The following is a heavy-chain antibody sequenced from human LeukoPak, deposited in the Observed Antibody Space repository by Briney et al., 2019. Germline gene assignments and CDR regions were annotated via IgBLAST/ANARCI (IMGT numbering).Heavy chain of an antibody. Sequence: GGSLRLSCAASGFSFNSYSMNLVRQAPGKGLEWVSYISSSGTIYYADSVKGRFTISRDNAKNSLYLQMNNLRAEDTAVYYCARDLAAAYWGQGTLVTVSS. CDR3: ARDLAAAY. CDR1: GFSFNSYS. J-gene: IGHJ4*02. D-gene: IGHD6-13*01. CDR2: ISSSGTI. V-gene: IGHV3-48*01.